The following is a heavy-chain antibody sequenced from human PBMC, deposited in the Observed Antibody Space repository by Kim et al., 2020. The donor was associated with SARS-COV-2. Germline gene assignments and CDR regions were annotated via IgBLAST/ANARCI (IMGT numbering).Heavy chain of an antibody. Sequence: GGSLRLSCAASGFTFSSYWMHWVRQAPGKGLVWVSRINSDGSSTSYADSVKGRFTISRDNAKNTLYLQMNSLRAEDTAVYYCASGSRSIAAAGTDSIPHNWFDPWGQGTLVTVSS. CDR1: GFTFSSYW. CDR3: ASGSRSIAAAGTDSIPHNWFDP. J-gene: IGHJ5*02. D-gene: IGHD6-13*01. CDR2: INSDGSST. V-gene: IGHV3-74*01.